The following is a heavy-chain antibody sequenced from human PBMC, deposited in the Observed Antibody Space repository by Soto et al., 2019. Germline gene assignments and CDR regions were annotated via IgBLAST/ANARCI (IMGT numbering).Heavy chain of an antibody. CDR1: RYTFTRHG. D-gene: IGHD1-26*01. V-gene: IGHV1-18*01. Sequence: QVQLGQSGGDVKTPGASVKVSCTTFRYTFTRHGIAWVPQAPGQGLEWMGWISTFHGNTDYAQKFQGRVTMTADTLTSTVDMELRSLRSDDTAVYYCARLVTEGATFREDAFDLWGQGTKVTVSS. J-gene: IGHJ3*01. CDR3: ARLVTEGATFREDAFDL. CDR2: ISTFHGNT.